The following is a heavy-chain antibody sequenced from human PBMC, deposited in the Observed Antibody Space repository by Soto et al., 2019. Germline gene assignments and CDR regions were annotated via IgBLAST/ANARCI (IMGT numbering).Heavy chain of an antibody. CDR3: VRDRGYGTLDS. D-gene: IGHD5-12*01. CDR2: IYHHGRA. CDR1: GGSITSDS. J-gene: IGHJ4*02. V-gene: IGHV4-30-2*01. Sequence: QLQLQESGSGLVKPSQTLSLTCAVSGGSITSDSWSWIRQPPGKGLEWIGYIYHHGRAFYNSSLKSRVTMSVDMSKNQISLNLRSVTAADTAVYYCVRDRGYGTLDSWGQGTLVTVSS.